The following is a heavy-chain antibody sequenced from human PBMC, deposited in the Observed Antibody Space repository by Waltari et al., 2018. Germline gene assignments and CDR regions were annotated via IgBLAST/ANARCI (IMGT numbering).Heavy chain of an antibody. V-gene: IGHV4-39*07. J-gene: IGHJ4*02. CDR2: IYYSGSN. CDR1: GGSISSSSYY. CDR3: ARGRGVGANFDY. Sequence: QLQLQESGPGLVQPSETLSLTCTVSGGSISSSSYYWGWIRQPPGKGLEWSGSIYYSGSNYYSPALKGRVTISVDTSKNQFSLKLSSVTAADTAVYYCARGRGVGANFDYWGQGTLVTVSS. D-gene: IGHD1-26*01.